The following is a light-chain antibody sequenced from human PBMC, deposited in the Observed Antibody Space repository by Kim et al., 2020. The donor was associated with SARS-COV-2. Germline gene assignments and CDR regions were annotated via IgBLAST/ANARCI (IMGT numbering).Light chain of an antibody. Sequence: SYELTQPPSVSVAPGKTARVTCGGNNIGTKSVHWYQQRPGQAPVLVIFYDDDRPSGIPERFSGSNSGNTATLTISRVEAGDEADYYCQVWDSTDDPVVFGRGTQLTVL. V-gene: IGLV3-21*04. CDR2: YDD. J-gene: IGLJ2*01. CDR1: NIGTKS. CDR3: QVWDSTDDPVV.